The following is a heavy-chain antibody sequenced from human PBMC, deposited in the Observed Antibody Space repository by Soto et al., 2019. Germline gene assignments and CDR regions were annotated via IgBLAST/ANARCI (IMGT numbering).Heavy chain of an antibody. Sequence: PGGSLRLSCTASGFTFSSHAMTWVRQAPGKGLEWVSGLSGSGDSIYYADSVKGRFTIYRDNSMNTLYLQMNTLRVEDTAVYYCAKVSSSWYAGFFDLWGQGTLVTVSS. J-gene: IGHJ4*02. CDR3: AKVSSSWYAGFFDL. CDR2: LSGSGDSI. V-gene: IGHV3-23*01. CDR1: GFTFSSHA. D-gene: IGHD6-13*01.